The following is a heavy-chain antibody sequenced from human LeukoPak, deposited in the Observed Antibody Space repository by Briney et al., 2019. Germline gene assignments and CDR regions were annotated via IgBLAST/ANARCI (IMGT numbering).Heavy chain of an antibody. D-gene: IGHD1-26*01. Sequence: GESLKLSCKGSGYRFTNYWIGWVRQVPGKGLEWMGFIDPDDSHTKYSPSFQGQVTISADKSINTIYVQWNSLKASDTAIYFCARHRGGAIGLEFYYYMDVWGKGTTVIVS. J-gene: IGHJ6*03. CDR1: GYRFTNYW. CDR2: IDPDDSHT. CDR3: ARHRGGAIGLEFYYYMDV. V-gene: IGHV5-51*01.